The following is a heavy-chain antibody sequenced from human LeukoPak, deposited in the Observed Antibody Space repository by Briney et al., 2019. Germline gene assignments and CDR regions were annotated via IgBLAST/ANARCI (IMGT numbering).Heavy chain of an antibody. Sequence: SQTLSLTCTVSGVSISSGDYYWGWLRQPPGKGLEWFVDIYYSGSTYYNPSLKSRLTISVDTSKNQFSLKLSSVTAADTAVYYCARDPNCSSTSCYGYWGQGTLVTVSS. CDR3: ARDPNCSSTSCYGY. D-gene: IGHD2-2*01. CDR2: IYYSGST. J-gene: IGHJ4*02. CDR1: GVSISSGDYY. V-gene: IGHV4-30-4*01.